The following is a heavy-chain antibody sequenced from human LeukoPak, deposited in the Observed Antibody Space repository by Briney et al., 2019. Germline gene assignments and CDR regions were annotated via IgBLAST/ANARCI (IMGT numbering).Heavy chain of an antibody. Sequence: SETLSLTCTVSGGSISSGGYHWSWIRQPPGKGLEWIGYIYHSGSTNYNPSLKSRVTISVDTSKNQFSLKLSSVTAADTAVYYCARVRGIAALTYFDYWGQGTLVIVSS. J-gene: IGHJ4*02. D-gene: IGHD6-13*01. V-gene: IGHV4-30-2*01. CDR1: GGSISSGGYH. CDR3: ARVRGIAALTYFDY. CDR2: IYHSGST.